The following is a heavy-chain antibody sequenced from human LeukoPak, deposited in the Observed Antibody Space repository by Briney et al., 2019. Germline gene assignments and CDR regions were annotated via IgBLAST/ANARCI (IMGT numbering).Heavy chain of an antibody. J-gene: IGHJ4*02. V-gene: IGHV4-34*01. CDR3: AREWEYCSSTSCYPYFDY. CDR2: INHSGST. D-gene: IGHD2-2*01. CDR1: GGSFSGYY. Sequence: SETLSLTCAVYGGSFSGYYWSWIRQPPGKGLEWIGEINHSGSTNYNPSLKSRVTISVDTSKNQFSLKLSSVTAADTAVYYCAREWEYCSSTSCYPYFDYWGQGTLVTVSS.